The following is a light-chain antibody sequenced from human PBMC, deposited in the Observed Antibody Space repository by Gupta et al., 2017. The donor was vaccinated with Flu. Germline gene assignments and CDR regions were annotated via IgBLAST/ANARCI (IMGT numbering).Light chain of an antibody. V-gene: IGLV1-51*02. CDR2: GND. CDR3: GSWDNSRGGVV. CDR1: NSNTGSNY. Sequence: QSVLTQPPSVSAAPGQRVTISCSGSNSNTGSNYVFWYQQVPGTAPRLLIYGNDKRRSGIPDRFSGSKAGASATLGTTGLQTGDEADYYCGSWDNSRGGVVFGGGTRLTV. J-gene: IGLJ2*01.